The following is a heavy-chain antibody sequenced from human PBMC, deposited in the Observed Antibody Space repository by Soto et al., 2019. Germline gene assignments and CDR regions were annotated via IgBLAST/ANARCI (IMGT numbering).Heavy chain of an antibody. CDR1: GFTLSTYS. CDR2: ISSRSDI. V-gene: IGHV3-21*01. Sequence: GGALRLSCVGSGFTLSTYSVNWVRQAPGKGLEWVSSISSRSDIYYADSVKGRFTISRDNAKNSVSLQMNSLRAEDTAVYYCAREYTAWPLAYGLDVWGQGTTVTVSS. J-gene: IGHJ6*02. CDR3: AREYTAWPLAYGLDV. D-gene: IGHD2-2*02.